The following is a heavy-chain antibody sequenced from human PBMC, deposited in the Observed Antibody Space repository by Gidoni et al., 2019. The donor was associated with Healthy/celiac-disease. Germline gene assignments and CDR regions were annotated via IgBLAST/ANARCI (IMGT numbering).Heavy chain of an antibody. CDR3: ARDSLAAAAGLFDY. CDR1: GFPFSSYS. Sequence: EVQLVESGGGLVKPGGSLRLSCAASGFPFSSYSMNWVRQAPGKGLEWVSSISSSSSYIYYADSVKGRFTISRDNAKNSLYLQMNSLRAEDTAVYYCARDSLAAAAGLFDYWGQGTLVTVSS. J-gene: IGHJ4*02. V-gene: IGHV3-21*01. CDR2: ISSSSSYI. D-gene: IGHD6-13*01.